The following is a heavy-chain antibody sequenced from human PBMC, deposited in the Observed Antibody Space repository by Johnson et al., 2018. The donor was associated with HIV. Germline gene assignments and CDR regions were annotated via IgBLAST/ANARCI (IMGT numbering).Heavy chain of an antibody. J-gene: IGHJ3*02. CDR3: ARWSTEGSDAFDI. D-gene: IGHD1-26*01. CDR1: GFTFSSYA. Sequence: EVQLVESGGGLVKPGGSLRLSCAASGFTFSSYAMHWVRQAPGKGLEYVSAISSNGGSTYYANSVKGRFTISRDNAKSSLYLQMNSLRAEDTALYYCARWSTEGSDAFDIWGQGTMVTVSS. V-gene: IGHV3-64*01. CDR2: ISSNGGST.